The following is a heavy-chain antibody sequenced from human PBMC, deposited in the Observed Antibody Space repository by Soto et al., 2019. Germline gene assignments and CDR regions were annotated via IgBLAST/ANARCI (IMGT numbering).Heavy chain of an antibody. V-gene: IGHV4-4*02. J-gene: IGHJ6*02. CDR2: IYHSGST. CDR3: ARDRIVVVPAAMKPYYYYGMDV. CDR1: GGSISSSNW. D-gene: IGHD2-2*01. Sequence: QVQLQESGPGLVKPSGTLSLTCAVSGGSISSSNWWSWVRQPPGKGLEWIGEIYHSGSTNYNPSLNSRVTISVDKSKNQFSLKLSSVTAADTAVYYCARDRIVVVPAAMKPYYYYGMDVWGQGTTVTVSS.